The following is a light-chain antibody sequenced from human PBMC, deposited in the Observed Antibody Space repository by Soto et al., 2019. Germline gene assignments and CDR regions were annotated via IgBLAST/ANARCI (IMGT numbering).Light chain of an antibody. CDR1: QSISSY. J-gene: IGKJ3*01. CDR2: AAS. Sequence: DIQMTQSPSSLSASVXDXVTIXCRASQSISSYLNWYQQKPGKAPNLLIYAASSLQSGVPSRFSGSGSGTDFTLTISSLQPEDSATYYCQQSYSTPFTFGPGTKVDIK. CDR3: QQSYSTPFT. V-gene: IGKV1-39*01.